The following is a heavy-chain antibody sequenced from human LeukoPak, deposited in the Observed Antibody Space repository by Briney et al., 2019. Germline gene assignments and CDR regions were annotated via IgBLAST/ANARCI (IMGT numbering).Heavy chain of an antibody. J-gene: IGHJ4*02. Sequence: VKVSCKASGGTFSSYAISWVRQAPGQGLEWMGGIIPIFGTANYAQKFQGRVTITADESTNTAYMELSSLRSEDTAVYYCARFSGGIAVAGTWDFDYWGQGTLVTVSS. CDR2: IIPIFGTA. CDR3: ARFSGGIAVAGTWDFDY. CDR1: GGTFSSYA. D-gene: IGHD6-19*01. V-gene: IGHV1-69*13.